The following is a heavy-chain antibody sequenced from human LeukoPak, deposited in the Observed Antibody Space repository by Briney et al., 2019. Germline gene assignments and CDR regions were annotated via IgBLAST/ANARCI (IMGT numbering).Heavy chain of an antibody. CDR1: GGSIGSYY. CDR2: IYYSGST. V-gene: IGHV4-59*01. J-gene: IGHJ5*02. CDR3: ARGGASSGYFNWFDP. Sequence: SETLCLTCTVSGGSIGSYYWSWIRQPPGKGLQWVGYIYYSGSTNYKPSLKSRVTISVDTSKNQFSLKLSSVTAADTAVYYCARGGASSGYFNWFDPWGQGTLVTVSS. D-gene: IGHD5-12*01.